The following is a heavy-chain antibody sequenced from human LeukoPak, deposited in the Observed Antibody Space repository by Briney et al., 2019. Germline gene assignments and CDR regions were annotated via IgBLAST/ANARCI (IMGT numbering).Heavy chain of an antibody. D-gene: IGHD1-26*01. J-gene: IGHJ3*02. CDR2: INPKSGDT. CDR3: ARGGIEVPAFDI. Sequence: GASVKVSCKASGYTFTGSFIHWVRQAPGQGLEWVGLINPKSGDTTYAQRFQGRLTLTRDTSIRTAFMELGSLGSDDTAVYYCARGGIEVPAFDIWGRGTMVTVSS. CDR1: GYTFTGSF. V-gene: IGHV1-2*02.